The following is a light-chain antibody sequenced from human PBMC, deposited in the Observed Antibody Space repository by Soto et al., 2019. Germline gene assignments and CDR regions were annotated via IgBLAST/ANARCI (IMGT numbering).Light chain of an antibody. J-gene: IGKJ1*01. V-gene: IGKV1-27*01. CDR3: QKYNSAPWT. CDR1: QGISNY. CDR2: AAS. Sequence: DIQITQSPSSLSSSVGDRFAITCRASQGISNYLAWYQQKPGKVPKLLIYAASTLQSGVPSRFSGSGSGTDFTLTISSLQPEDVVTYYCQKYNSAPWTFGQGTKVDIK.